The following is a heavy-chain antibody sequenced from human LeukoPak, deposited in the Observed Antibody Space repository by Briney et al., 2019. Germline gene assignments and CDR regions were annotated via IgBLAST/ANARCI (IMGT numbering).Heavy chain of an antibody. Sequence: GGSLRLSCAASGFTFSSYEMNWVRQAPGKGLEWVSYISSSGRTVYYADSVKGRFTISRDNAKNSLYLQMNGLRPEDTAIYYCARVSSGNCDYWGQGTLVTVSS. CDR1: GFTFSSYE. CDR2: ISSSGRTV. D-gene: IGHD2-15*01. CDR3: ARVSSGNCDY. J-gene: IGHJ4*02. V-gene: IGHV3-48*03.